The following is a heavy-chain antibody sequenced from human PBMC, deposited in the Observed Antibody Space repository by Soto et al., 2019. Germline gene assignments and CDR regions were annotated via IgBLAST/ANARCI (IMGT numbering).Heavy chain of an antibody. Sequence: EVQLLESGGGLVQPGGSLRLSCAASGFTFSSYAMSWVRQAPGKGLEWVSTISGSGGSIYYADFVKGRFTISRDNSNNTLYLQMYSLRAEDTAVYYCAKLVRGSSWYCDTWGQGTLVTVFS. J-gene: IGHJ4*02. CDR1: GFTFSSYA. CDR3: AKLVRGSSWYCDT. D-gene: IGHD6-13*01. V-gene: IGHV3-23*01. CDR2: ISGSGGSI.